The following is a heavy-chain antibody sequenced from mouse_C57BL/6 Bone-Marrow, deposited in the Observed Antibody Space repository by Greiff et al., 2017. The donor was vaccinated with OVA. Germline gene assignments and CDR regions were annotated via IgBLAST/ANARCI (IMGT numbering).Heavy chain of an antibody. CDR1: GFTFSDYG. Sequence: EVKVVESGGGLVQPGGSLKLSCAASGFTFSDYGMAWVRQAPRKGPEWVAFISNLAYSIYYADTVTGRFTISRENAKNTLYLEMSSLRSEDTAMYYCARHPIYYYGSSYAMDYWGQGTSVTVSS. J-gene: IGHJ4*01. CDR3: ARHPIYYYGSSYAMDY. V-gene: IGHV5-15*01. D-gene: IGHD1-1*01. CDR2: ISNLAYSI.